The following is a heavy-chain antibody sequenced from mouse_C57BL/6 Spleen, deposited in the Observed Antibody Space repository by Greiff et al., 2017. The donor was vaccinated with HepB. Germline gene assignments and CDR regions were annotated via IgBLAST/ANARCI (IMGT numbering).Heavy chain of an antibody. V-gene: IGHV1-82*01. CDR2: IYPGDGDT. Sequence: VQGVESGPELVKPGASVKISCKASGYAFSSSWMNWVKQRPGKGLEWIGRIYPGDGDTNYNGKFKGKATLTADKSSSTAYMQLRSLTSEDSAVYFCARFGRWLEGMDYWGQGTSVTVSS. CDR1: GYAFSSSW. D-gene: IGHD2-3*01. J-gene: IGHJ4*01. CDR3: ARFGRWLEGMDY.